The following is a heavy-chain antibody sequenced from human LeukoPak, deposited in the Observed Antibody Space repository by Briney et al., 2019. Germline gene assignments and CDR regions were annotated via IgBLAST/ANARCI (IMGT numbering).Heavy chain of an antibody. V-gene: IGHV3-48*02. D-gene: IGHD1-7*01. CDR2: ISSSSTI. CDR3: ARGTNWNSDAFDI. CDR1: GFTFSSYS. J-gene: IGHJ3*02. Sequence: GGSLRLSCAASGFTFSSYSMNWVRQAPGKGLEWVSYISSSSTIYYADPVKGRFTISRDNAKNSLYLQMNSLRDEDTAVYYCARGTNWNSDAFDIWGQGTMVTVSS.